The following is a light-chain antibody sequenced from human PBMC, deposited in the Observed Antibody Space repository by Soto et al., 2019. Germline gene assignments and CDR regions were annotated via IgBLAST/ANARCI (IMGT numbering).Light chain of an antibody. CDR1: SSNIGNNY. Sequence: QSVLTQPPTASGTPGQRVTIFCSGSSSNIGNNYVYWYQHLPGTAPKLLTYRNDHRPSGVPDRFSGSKSGTSASLAVRGLRSDDEADYYCASWDDSLTGLWVFGGGTKLTVL. V-gene: IGLV1-47*01. CDR2: RND. J-gene: IGLJ3*02. CDR3: ASWDDSLTGLWV.